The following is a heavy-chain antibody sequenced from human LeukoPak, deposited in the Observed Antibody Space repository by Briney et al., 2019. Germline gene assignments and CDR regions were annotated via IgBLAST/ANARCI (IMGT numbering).Heavy chain of an antibody. CDR3: ARDLYYYDSSGYSPGYYFDY. V-gene: IGHV1-2*02. CDR1: GHTFTGYY. CDR2: INPNSGGT. D-gene: IGHD3-22*01. J-gene: IGHJ4*02. Sequence: ASVKVSCKAPGHTFTGYYMHLVRQAPGQGLEWMGWINPNSGGTNYAQKFQGRVTMTRDTSISTAYMELSRLRSDDTAVYYCARDLYYYDSSGYSPGYYFDYWGQGTLVTVSS.